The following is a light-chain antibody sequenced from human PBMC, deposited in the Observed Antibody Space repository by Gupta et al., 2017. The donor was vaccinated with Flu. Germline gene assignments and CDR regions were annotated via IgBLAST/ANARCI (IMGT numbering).Light chain of an antibody. J-gene: IGKJ1*01. CDR2: GAS. CDR3: QQYNSYSKT. V-gene: IGKV3-15*01. CDR1: QSVRSS. Sequence: PATLSVDVGETAILSCRARQSVRSSLAWYQQRPGKAPRLLRYGASTRATGIPGRFSGSGSGTEFTLTISNLQSDDFAVYYWQQYNSYSKTFGQGTKVEIK.